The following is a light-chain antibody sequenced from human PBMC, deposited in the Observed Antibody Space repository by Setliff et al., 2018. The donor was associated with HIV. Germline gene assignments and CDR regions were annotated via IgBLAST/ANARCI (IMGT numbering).Light chain of an antibody. CDR1: SGSAYTGHY. V-gene: IGLV8-61*01. Sequence: QTVVTQEPSFSVSPGGTVTLTCGLRSGSAYTGHYPSWYQQTPGQSPRILIYSTNIRSSGVPDRFSGSILGNRAALTTTGAQADDESDYYCVLYMGNGISVFGGGTKVTVL. CDR3: VLYMGNGISV. CDR2: STN. J-gene: IGLJ3*02.